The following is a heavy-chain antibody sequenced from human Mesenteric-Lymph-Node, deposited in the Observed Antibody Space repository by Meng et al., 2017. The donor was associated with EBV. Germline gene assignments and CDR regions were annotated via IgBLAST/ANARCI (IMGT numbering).Heavy chain of an antibody. Sequence: VHLQMSGPGLVTPSGTRSLPCAVSGGSITTNNSWSGVRQAPRKELELIAEISHNGHTNYSPSLKSRVTISIDKSKNQFSLKVDSVTAADTAVYYCARERGAGTYQGFDFWGQGTLVTVSS. CDR2: ISHNGHT. D-gene: IGHD3-10*01. CDR1: GGSITTNNS. J-gene: IGHJ4*02. CDR3: ARERGAGTYQGFDF. V-gene: IGHV4-4*02.